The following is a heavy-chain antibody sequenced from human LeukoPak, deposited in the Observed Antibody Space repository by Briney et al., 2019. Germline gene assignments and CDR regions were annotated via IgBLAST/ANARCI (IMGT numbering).Heavy chain of an antibody. V-gene: IGHV1-2*06. CDR1: GYTFTGYY. CDR2: INPNSGGT. J-gene: IGHJ4*02. Sequence: ASVKVSCKASGYTFTGYYMHWVRQAPGQGLEWMGRINPNSGGTNYAQKFQGRVTMTRDTSISTAYMELSRLRSDDTAVYYCARDLGDYGDHSVDYWGQGTLVTVSS. CDR3: ARDLGDYGDHSVDY. D-gene: IGHD4-17*01.